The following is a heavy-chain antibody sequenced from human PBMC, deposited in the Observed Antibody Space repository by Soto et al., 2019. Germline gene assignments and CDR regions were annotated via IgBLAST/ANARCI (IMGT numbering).Heavy chain of an antibody. CDR3: AKALQWELLLNDY. CDR2: ISGSGGST. Sequence: GGSLRLSCAASGFTFSTYSMRWVRQAPGKGLEWVSAISGSGGSTYYADSVKGRFTISRDNSKNTLYLQMNSLRAEDTAIYYCAKALQWELLLNDYWGQGTLVTVSS. V-gene: IGHV3-23*01. CDR1: GFTFSTYS. D-gene: IGHD1-26*01. J-gene: IGHJ4*02.